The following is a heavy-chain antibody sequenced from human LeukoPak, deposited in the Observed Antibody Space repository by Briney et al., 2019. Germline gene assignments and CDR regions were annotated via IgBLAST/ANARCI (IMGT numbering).Heavy chain of an antibody. Sequence: PSETLSHTCAVYVGSFSAYYWNWIRQTPREGREWSGEVNHSGNTDYNPSLESRVTISVDTSKNQFSLRLTSVTAADTAVYYCARGGWWDNWNRFDPWGQGTLVTVSS. V-gene: IGHV4-34*01. CDR1: VGSFSAYY. D-gene: IGHD1-1*01. CDR2: VNHSGNT. CDR3: ARGGWWDNWNRFDP. J-gene: IGHJ5*02.